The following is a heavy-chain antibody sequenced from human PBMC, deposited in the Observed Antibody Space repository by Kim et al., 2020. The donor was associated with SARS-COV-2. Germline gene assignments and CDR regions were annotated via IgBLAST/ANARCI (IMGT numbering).Heavy chain of an antibody. D-gene: IGHD2-15*01. CDR1: GFTFTSSA. Sequence: SVKVSCKASGFTFTSSAMQWVRQARGQRLEWIGWIVVGSGNTNYAQKFQERVTITRDMSTSTAYMELSSLRSEDTAVYYCAAPTQAIVTIGLPSYYYYGMDVWGQGTTVTVSS. CDR2: IVVGSGNT. J-gene: IGHJ6*02. V-gene: IGHV1-58*02. CDR3: AAPTQAIVTIGLPSYYYYGMDV.